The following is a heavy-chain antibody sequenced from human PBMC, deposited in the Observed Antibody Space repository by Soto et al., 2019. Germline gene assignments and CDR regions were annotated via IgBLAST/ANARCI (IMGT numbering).Heavy chain of an antibody. Sequence: LRLSCAASGFTFSSFEMNWVRQAPGKGLEWVSYISTSGSAKYYADFVKGRFTISRDNAKNSLYLQMNSLRAEDTAVYYCARVSGNNDNWFDPWGQGTLVTVSS. CDR1: GFTFSSFE. CDR2: ISTSGSAK. J-gene: IGHJ5*02. D-gene: IGHD3-16*01. CDR3: ARVSGNNDNWFDP. V-gene: IGHV3-48*03.